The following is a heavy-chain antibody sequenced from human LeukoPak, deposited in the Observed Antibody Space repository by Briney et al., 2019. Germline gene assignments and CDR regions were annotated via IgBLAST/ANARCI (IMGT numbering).Heavy chain of an antibody. D-gene: IGHD3-22*01. J-gene: IGHJ5*02. V-gene: IGHV1-46*01. CDR1: GYTFTSYA. CDR3: ARRGRSGSYSAFSWFDP. Sequence: GASVKVSCKASGYTFTSYAMNWVRQAPGQGLEWMGIINPSGGSTSYAQKFQGRVTMTRDMSTNTVYMELSSLRSEDTAVYYCARRGRSGSYSAFSWFDPWGQGTLVTVSS. CDR2: INPSGGST.